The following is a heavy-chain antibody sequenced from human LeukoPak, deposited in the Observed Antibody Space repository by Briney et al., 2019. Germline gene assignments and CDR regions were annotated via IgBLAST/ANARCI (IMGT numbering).Heavy chain of an antibody. CDR2: ISSSSSTI. Sequence: GGSLRLSCAASGFTFSSYSTNWVRQAPGKGLEWVSYISSSSSTIYYADSVKGRFTISRDNAKNSLYLQMNSLRAEDTAVYYCARDHRAIAVAGTGIYYYYGMDVWGQGTTVTVSS. J-gene: IGHJ6*02. CDR1: GFTFSSYS. V-gene: IGHV3-48*01. D-gene: IGHD6-19*01. CDR3: ARDHRAIAVAGTGIYYYYGMDV.